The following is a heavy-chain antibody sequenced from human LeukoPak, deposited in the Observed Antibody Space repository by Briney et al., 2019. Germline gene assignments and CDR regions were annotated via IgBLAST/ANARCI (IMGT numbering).Heavy chain of an antibody. J-gene: IGHJ4*02. CDR3: AKEGHYGGNFPYFDY. Sequence: GGSLRLSCAASGFTLSNYWMNWVRQAPGKGLEWISSISSSSSYIYNADSVKGRFTISRDNAKNSLYLQMNSLRAEDTAVYYCAKEGHYGGNFPYFDYWGQGTLVTVSS. V-gene: IGHV3-21*04. CDR1: GFTLSNYW. CDR2: ISSSSSYI. D-gene: IGHD4-23*01.